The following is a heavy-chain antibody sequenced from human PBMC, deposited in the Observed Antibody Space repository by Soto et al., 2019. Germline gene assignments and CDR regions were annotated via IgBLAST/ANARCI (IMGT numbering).Heavy chain of an antibody. Sequence: EVHLSESGGGVVQPGGSLRLSCVVSGFTFSDYAMDWVRQAPGKGLEWVSEISATGGTTNYADSVKGRYTISRDNSNNTLYLQLINLRAEDTAMFYCAKASSAWYGSKNYYFDSWGQGALVTVSS. CDR2: ISATGGTT. D-gene: IGHD6-19*01. CDR1: GFTFSDYA. J-gene: IGHJ4*02. CDR3: AKASSAWYGSKNYYFDS. V-gene: IGHV3-23*01.